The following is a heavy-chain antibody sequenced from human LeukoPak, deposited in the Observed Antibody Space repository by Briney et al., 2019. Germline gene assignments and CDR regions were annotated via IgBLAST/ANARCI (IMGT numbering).Heavy chain of an antibody. D-gene: IGHD3-16*02. J-gene: IGHJ3*02. Sequence: GGSLRLSCAASGFTFSSYWMHWVRHAPGKGLGWVSCLNNDGSSIRYADSVRGRFTISRDNAKNTLYLQMNRLRAEDTAVYYCATGNYHGFDIWGQGTMVTVSS. CDR2: LNNDGSSI. V-gene: IGHV3-74*01. CDR1: GFTFSSYW. CDR3: ATGNYHGFDI.